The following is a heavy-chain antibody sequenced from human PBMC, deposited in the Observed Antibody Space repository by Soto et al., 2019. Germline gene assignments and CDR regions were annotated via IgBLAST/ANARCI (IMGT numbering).Heavy chain of an antibody. D-gene: IGHD3-10*01. V-gene: IGHV3-33*01. CDR1: GFTFSSYG. CDR2: IWYDGSNK. CDR3: ARRGITDAFDI. J-gene: IGHJ3*02. Sequence: GGSLRLSCAASGFTFSSYGMHWVRQAPGEGLEWVAVIWYDGSNKYYADSVKGRFTISRDNSKNTLYLQMNSLRAEDTAVYYCARRGITDAFDIWGQGTMVTVSS.